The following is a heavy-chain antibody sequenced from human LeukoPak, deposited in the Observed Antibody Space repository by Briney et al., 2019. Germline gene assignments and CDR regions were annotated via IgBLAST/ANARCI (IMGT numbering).Heavy chain of an antibody. CDR2: ISWNSGNI. CDR1: GFTFDDYA. CDR3: AKLRPGTSCYKCDAFDI. J-gene: IGHJ3*02. Sequence: PGVSLRLSCAASGFTFDDYAMHWVRQAPGKGLEWVSGISWNSGNIGYADSVKGRFTISRDNAKNSLYLQMNSLRTEDTALYYCAKLRPGTSCYKCDAFDIWGQGTMVTVSS. V-gene: IGHV3-9*01. D-gene: IGHD2-2*02.